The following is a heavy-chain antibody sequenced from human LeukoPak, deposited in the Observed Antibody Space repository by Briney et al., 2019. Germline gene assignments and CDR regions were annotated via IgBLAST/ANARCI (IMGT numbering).Heavy chain of an antibody. CDR3: ARGWHSSSWYGYYFDY. CDR1: GYTFTSYG. Sequence: ASVKVSCKASGYTFTSYGISWVRQAPGQGLEWMGWISAYNGNTNYAQKLQGRVTMTTDTSTSTAYMELRSLRSDDTALYYCARGWHSSSWYGYYFDYWGQGTLVTVSS. D-gene: IGHD6-13*01. CDR2: ISAYNGNT. J-gene: IGHJ4*02. V-gene: IGHV1-18*01.